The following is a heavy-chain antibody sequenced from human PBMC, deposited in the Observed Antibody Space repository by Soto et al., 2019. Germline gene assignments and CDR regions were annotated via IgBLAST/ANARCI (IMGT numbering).Heavy chain of an antibody. J-gene: IGHJ6*02. CDR3: AREEFSKWFTKGYCGRDV. CDR2: INHSGST. CDR1: GGSSSGYY. Sequence: PSEPLSLTFAFYGGSSSGYYCSWIRQPPGKGLEWIGEINHSGSTNYNPSLKSRVTISADTSNNQFSLKLSSVTAADTAALYCAREEFSKWFTKGYCGRDVWGQGITGT. V-gene: IGHV4-34*01. D-gene: IGHD2-8*01.